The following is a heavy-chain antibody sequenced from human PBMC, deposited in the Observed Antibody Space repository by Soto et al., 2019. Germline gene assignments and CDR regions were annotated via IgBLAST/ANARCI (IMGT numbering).Heavy chain of an antibody. CDR3: ARENRLRGYYYYGMDV. J-gene: IGHJ6*02. CDR1: GGSISSSSYY. V-gene: IGHV4-39*02. Sequence: SETLSLTCTVSGGSISSSSYYWGWIRQPPGKGLEWIGSIYYSGSTYYNPSLKSRVTISVDTSKNQFSLKLSSVTAADTAVYYCARENRLRGYYYYGMDVWGQGTTVT. D-gene: IGHD3-16*01. CDR2: IYYSGST.